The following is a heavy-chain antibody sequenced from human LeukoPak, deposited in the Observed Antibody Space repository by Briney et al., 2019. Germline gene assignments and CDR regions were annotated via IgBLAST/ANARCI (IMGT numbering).Heavy chain of an antibody. CDR3: ARGRYCTNGVCYKYYYYGMDV. CDR1: GDSINRSPHY. D-gene: IGHD2-8*01. CDR2: VYYTGST. V-gene: IGHV4-39*01. J-gene: IGHJ6*02. Sequence: SETLSLTCSVSGDSINRSPHYWGWIRQPPGTGPEWIGSVYYTGSTSYSPSLKGRVTISVDTSKNQFSLQLRSVTAADTAVYYCARGRYCTNGVCYKYYYYGMDVWGQGTTVTVSS.